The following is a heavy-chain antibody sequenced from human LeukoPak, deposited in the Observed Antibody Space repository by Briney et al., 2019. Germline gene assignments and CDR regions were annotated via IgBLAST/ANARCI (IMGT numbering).Heavy chain of an antibody. D-gene: IGHD3-16*01. CDR2: ISWNSVII. CDR3: AKGGKNYFYYFDY. V-gene: IGHV3-9*01. CDR1: GFTFDDYA. J-gene: IGHJ4*02. Sequence: GRSLRLSCAASGFTFDDYAMHWVRQAPGKGLEWVSGISWNSVIIGYADSVKGRFTISRDNAKNSLYLQMNSLRGEDTALYYFAKGGKNYFYYFDYWGQGTLVTVSS.